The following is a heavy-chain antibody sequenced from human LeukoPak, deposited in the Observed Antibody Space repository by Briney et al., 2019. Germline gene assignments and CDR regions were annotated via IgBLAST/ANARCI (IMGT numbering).Heavy chain of an antibody. CDR2: INVDGSVK. CDR3: VRDLILVDTPGDDFDY. CDR1: GFTFSNYW. V-gene: IGHV3-74*01. Sequence: GGSLRLSCAASGFTFSNYWMHWVRQVPGKGLVWVSRINVDGSVKSYADSVKGRFTISRDNAKNAVSLQMNSLRAEDTAVYYCVRDLILVDTPGDDFDYWGQGALVTVSS. J-gene: IGHJ4*02. D-gene: IGHD4-23*01.